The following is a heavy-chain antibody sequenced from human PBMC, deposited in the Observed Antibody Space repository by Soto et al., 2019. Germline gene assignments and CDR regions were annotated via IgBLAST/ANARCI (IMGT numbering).Heavy chain of an antibody. Sequence: QVQLVQSGAEVKKPGASVMVSCKASGYTFTSYGISWVRQAPGQGLEMMGWISAYNGNTSDAQKLQGRVTMTTDTSTRTAYMELRSLRSDDTAVYYCARVTGMVRGVIIPDYWGQGTLVTVSS. CDR2: ISAYNGNT. CDR3: ARVTGMVRGVIIPDY. D-gene: IGHD3-10*01. V-gene: IGHV1-18*04. J-gene: IGHJ4*02. CDR1: GYTFTSYG.